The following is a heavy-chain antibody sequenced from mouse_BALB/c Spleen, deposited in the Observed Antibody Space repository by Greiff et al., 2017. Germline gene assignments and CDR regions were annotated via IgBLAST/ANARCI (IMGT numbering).Heavy chain of an antibody. CDR1: GFSLTSYG. CDR3: ARHGVRRWYFDV. V-gene: IGHV2-6-2*01. D-gene: IGHD2-14*01. Sequence: QVQLKQSGPDLVAPSQSLSITCTVSGFSLTSYGVHWVRQPPGKGLEWLVVIWSDGSTTYNSALKSRLSISKDNSKSQVFLKMNSLQTDDTAMYYCARHGVRRWYFDVWGAGTTVTVSS. J-gene: IGHJ1*01. CDR2: IWSDGST.